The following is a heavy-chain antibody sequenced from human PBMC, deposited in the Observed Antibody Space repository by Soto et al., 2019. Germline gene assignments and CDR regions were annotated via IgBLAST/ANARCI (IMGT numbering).Heavy chain of an antibody. CDR3: ARSLGYSSGLFDY. CDR1: GGTFSSYA. CDR2: IIPIFGTA. D-gene: IGHD6-19*01. J-gene: IGHJ4*02. V-gene: IGHV1-69*06. Sequence: SVKVSCKASGGTFSSYAISWVRQAPGQGLEWMGGIIPIFGTANYAQKFQGRVTITADKSTSTAYMELSSLRSEDTAVYYCARSLGYSSGLFDYWGQGTLVTVSS.